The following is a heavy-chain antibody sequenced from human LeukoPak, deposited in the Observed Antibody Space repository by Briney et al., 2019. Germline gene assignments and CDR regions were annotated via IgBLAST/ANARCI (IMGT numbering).Heavy chain of an antibody. CDR3: ASDGVSKFGGGIVTHWFDP. CDR2: INLNSGGT. D-gene: IGHD3-16*02. V-gene: IGHV1-2*02. CDR1: GYTFTGYY. J-gene: IGHJ5*02. Sequence: ASVKVSCKASGYTFTGYYMHWVRQAPGQGLEWMGLINLNSGGTNYAQKFQGRVTMTRDTANITAYMELRRMRSDDTAVYYCASDGVSKFGGGIVTHWFDPWGQGTLVTVSS.